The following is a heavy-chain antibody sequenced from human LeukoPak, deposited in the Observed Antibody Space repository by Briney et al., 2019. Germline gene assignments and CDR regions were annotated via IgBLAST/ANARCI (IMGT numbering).Heavy chain of an antibody. J-gene: IGHJ4*01. Sequence: GGSLRLSCAASGLTFSNSAMSWVRQAPGKGLEWVSTLSGSGITTYYADPAKARFTISRGNSKNTLYLQMNSPGAEDTAGYYCAKGIYSSGWSYFDYCGHGTLVTVSS. CDR2: LSGSGITT. CDR1: GLTFSNSA. CDR3: AKGIYSSGWSYFDY. D-gene: IGHD6-19*01. V-gene: IGHV3-23*01.